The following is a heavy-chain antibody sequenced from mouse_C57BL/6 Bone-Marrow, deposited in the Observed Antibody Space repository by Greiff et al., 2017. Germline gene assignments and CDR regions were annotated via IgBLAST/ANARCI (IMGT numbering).Heavy chain of an antibody. CDR2: ISSGSSTI. Sequence: EVMLVESGGGLVKPGGSLKLSCAASGFTFSDYGMHWVRQAPEKGLEWVAYISSGSSTIYYADTVKGRFTISRDNAKNTLFLQMTSLRSEDTAMDYCARRGLRRYAMDYWGQGTSVTVSS. J-gene: IGHJ4*01. CDR3: ARRGLRRYAMDY. D-gene: IGHD2-4*01. CDR1: GFTFSDYG. V-gene: IGHV5-17*01.